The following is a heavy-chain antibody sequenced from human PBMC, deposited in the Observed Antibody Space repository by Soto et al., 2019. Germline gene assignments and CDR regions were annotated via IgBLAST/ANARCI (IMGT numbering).Heavy chain of an antibody. D-gene: IGHD2-2*01. Sequence: PGGSLRLSCAASGFTFSSYAMSWVRQAPGKGLEWVSAISGSGGSTYYADSVKGRFTISRDNSKNTLYLQMNSLRAEDTAVYCCAKEDIVVVPAAMSPPHEFDIWGQGTMVTVSS. V-gene: IGHV3-23*01. J-gene: IGHJ3*02. CDR2: ISGSGGST. CDR1: GFTFSSYA. CDR3: AKEDIVVVPAAMSPPHEFDI.